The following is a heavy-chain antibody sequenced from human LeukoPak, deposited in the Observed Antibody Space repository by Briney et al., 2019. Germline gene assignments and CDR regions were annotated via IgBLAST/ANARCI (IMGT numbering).Heavy chain of an antibody. V-gene: IGHV4-39*07. D-gene: IGHD2-2*01. CDR3: ARVRYCSTTSCP. CDR2: INHSGST. CDR1: GDSISSSPHY. J-gene: IGHJ5*02. Sequence: SETLSLTCTVSGDSISSSPHYWGWIRQPPGKGLEWIGEINHSGSTNYNPSLKSRVTISVDTSKNQFSLKLISVTAADTAVYYCARVRYCSTTSCPWGQGTLVTVSS.